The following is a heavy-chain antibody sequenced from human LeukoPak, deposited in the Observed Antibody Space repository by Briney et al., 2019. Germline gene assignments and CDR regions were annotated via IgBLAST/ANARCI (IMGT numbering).Heavy chain of an antibody. D-gene: IGHD1-26*01. Sequence: PSETLSLTCAVYGGSFSGYYWSWIRQPPGKGLEWIGEINHSGSTYYNPSLKARVTISVDRSKNQFSLRLSSVTAADTAVYYCARDTPERYSGSYFDYWGQGTLVTVSS. CDR3: ARDTPERYSGSYFDY. CDR1: GGSFSGYY. J-gene: IGHJ4*03. CDR2: INHSGST. V-gene: IGHV4-34*01.